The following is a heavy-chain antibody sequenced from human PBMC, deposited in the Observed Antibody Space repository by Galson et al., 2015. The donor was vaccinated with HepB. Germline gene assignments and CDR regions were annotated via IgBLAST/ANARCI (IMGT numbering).Heavy chain of an antibody. D-gene: IGHD6-19*01. CDR3: ARESAVADNVDNLDY. J-gene: IGHJ4*02. V-gene: IGHV1-18*01. Sequence: SVKVSCKASGYTFTSYGISWVRQAPGQGLEWMGWISAYNGNTNYAQKLQGRVTMTTDTSTSTAYMELRSLRSDDTAVYYCARESAVADNVDNLDYWGQGILVGVSS. CDR1: GYTFTSYG. CDR2: ISAYNGNT.